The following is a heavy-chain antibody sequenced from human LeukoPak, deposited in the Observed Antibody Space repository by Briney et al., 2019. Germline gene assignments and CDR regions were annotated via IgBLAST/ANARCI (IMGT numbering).Heavy chain of an antibody. J-gene: IGHJ4*02. CDR1: GLAVSTSV. D-gene: IGHD3-10*01. Sequence: QPGGSLRLSCATSGLAVSTSVIYWFRQAPGEGLEWVSDIKGPHAQPSSPDSVKGRFSIYRDDSKNTVYLEMNSLRAEDTALYYCAKVGFRINSGDYWGQGTLVTVSS. CDR2: IKGPHAQP. CDR3: AKVGFRINSGDY. V-gene: IGHV3-23*01.